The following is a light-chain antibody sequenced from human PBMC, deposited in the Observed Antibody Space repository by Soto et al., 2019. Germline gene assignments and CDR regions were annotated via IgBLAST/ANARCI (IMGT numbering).Light chain of an antibody. J-gene: IGKJ4*01. CDR1: QTIRY. CDR2: TVS. CDR3: QQGDNAPLT. Sequence: DIQMTQSPSSLSASVGDRVTITCRASQTIRYLHWYQQIPGRAPKILISTVSILQSGVPSRFSGSGSGTDFSLTINTLQREDVATCYWQQGDNAPLTVGGGTKVEI. V-gene: IGKV1-39*01.